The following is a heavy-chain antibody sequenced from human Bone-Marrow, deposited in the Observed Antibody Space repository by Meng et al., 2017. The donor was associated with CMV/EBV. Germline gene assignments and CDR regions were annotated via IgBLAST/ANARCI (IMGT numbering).Heavy chain of an antibody. V-gene: IGHV3-23*01. J-gene: IGHJ6*02. Sequence: GESLKISCAASGFTFSSYAMHWVRQAPGKGLEWVSAISGSGGSTYYADSVKGRFTISRDNSKNTLYLQMNSLRAEDTAVYYCAKRVDYDFWSGYSPYYYGMDVWGQGTTVTVSS. CDR1: GFTFSSYA. D-gene: IGHD3-3*01. CDR2: ISGSGGST. CDR3: AKRVDYDFWSGYSPYYYGMDV.